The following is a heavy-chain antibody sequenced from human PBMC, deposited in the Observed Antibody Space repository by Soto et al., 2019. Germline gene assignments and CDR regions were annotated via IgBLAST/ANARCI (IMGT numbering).Heavy chain of an antibody. CDR1: GGSIRSSSYY. CDR2: LYYSGRT. Sequence: QLQLQESGPGLVKPSETLSLTCTVSGGSIRSSSYYWGWIRQPPGKGLEWIGSLYYSGRTYYNPSLKSRGTISVDTSKHQFSLKLRSVTAAETAVYYCAKGPDYYDSSGYYSDRHTFDYWRQGTLVTVSS. V-gene: IGHV4-39*01. CDR3: AKGPDYYDSSGYYSDRHTFDY. D-gene: IGHD3-22*01. J-gene: IGHJ4*02.